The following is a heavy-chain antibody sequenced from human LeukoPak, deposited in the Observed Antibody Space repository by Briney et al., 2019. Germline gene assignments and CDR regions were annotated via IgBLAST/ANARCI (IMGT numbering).Heavy chain of an antibody. J-gene: IGHJ6*03. CDR1: GGSISSFY. CDR3: ARVCVGGSSCMDV. Sequence: NPSETLSLTCTVSGGSISSFYWTWIRQPAGKGLEWIGRIDTGGSTNYNPSLKIRLTMSVDTSRNQFSLQLRSVTAADMAVYYCARVCVGGSSCMDVWGKGATVTVSS. D-gene: IGHD6-13*01. V-gene: IGHV4-4*07. CDR2: IDTGGST.